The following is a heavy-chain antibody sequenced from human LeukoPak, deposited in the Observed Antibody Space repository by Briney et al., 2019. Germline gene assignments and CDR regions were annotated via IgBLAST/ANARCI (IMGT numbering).Heavy chain of an antibody. CDR2: ISAYNGNT. CDR3: ARRTYYDYVWGGYRWDYFDY. D-gene: IGHD3-16*02. V-gene: IGHV1-18*01. Sequence: GASVKVSCKASGYTFTSYGISWVRQAPGQGLEWMGWISAYNGNTNYAQKLQGRVTMTTDTSTSTAYMELRSLRSDDTAVYYCARRTYYDYVWGGYRWDYFDYWGQGTLVTVSS. CDR1: GYTFTSYG. J-gene: IGHJ4*02.